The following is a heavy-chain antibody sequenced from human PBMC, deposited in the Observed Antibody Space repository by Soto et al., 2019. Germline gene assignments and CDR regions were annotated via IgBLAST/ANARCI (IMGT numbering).Heavy chain of an antibody. D-gene: IGHD5-12*01. CDR3: AKAREGGYGGYDAPLDY. CDR1: GYSFTTYW. CDR2: IYPGDSET. V-gene: IGHV5-51*01. Sequence: VQLVQSGAEVKKPGESLRMSCKGSGYSFTTYWIAWVRQMPGKGPGWMGIIYPGDSETRYNPSFKGQVTISADKSVSTAYLQWSSVKASDTGIDYCAKAREGGYGGYDAPLDYWGQGTPVTVSS. J-gene: IGHJ4*02.